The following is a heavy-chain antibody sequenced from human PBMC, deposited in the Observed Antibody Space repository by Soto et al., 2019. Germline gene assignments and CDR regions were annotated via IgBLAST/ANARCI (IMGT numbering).Heavy chain of an antibody. CDR3: ARGGIAVAGTYPAYFDY. J-gene: IGHJ4*02. D-gene: IGHD6-19*01. CDR1: GGTFSSYA. Sequence: SVKVSCKASGGTFSSYAISWVRQAPVQGLEWMGGIIPIFGTANYAQKFQGRVTITADESTSTAYMELSSLRSEDTAVYYCARGGIAVAGTYPAYFDYWGQGTLVTVSS. V-gene: IGHV1-69*01. CDR2: IIPIFGTA.